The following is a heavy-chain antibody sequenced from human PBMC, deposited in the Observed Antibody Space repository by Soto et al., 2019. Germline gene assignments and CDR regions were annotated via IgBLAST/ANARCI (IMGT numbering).Heavy chain of an antibody. J-gene: IGHJ4*02. CDR3: ARGCSGGSCYSPDY. V-gene: IGHV4-39*01. D-gene: IGHD2-15*01. Sequence: SETLSLTCTVSGGSISSSSYYWGWIRQPPGKGLEWIGSIYYSGSTYYNPSLKSRVTISVDTSKNQFSLKLSSVTAADTAVYYCARGCSGGSCYSPDYWGQGTLVTVSS. CDR1: GGSISSSSYY. CDR2: IYYSGST.